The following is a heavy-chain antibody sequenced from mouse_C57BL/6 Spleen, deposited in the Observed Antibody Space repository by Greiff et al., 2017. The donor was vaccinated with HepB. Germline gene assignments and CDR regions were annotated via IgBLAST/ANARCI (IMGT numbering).Heavy chain of an antibody. CDR2: INPGSGGT. J-gene: IGHJ4*01. CDR1: GYAFTNYL. V-gene: IGHV1-54*01. Sequence: VQLVESGAELVRPGTSVKVSCKASGYAFTNYLIEWVKQRPGQGLEWIGVINPGSGGTNYNEKFKGKATLTADKSSSTAYMQLSSLTSEDSAVYFCARGGHYAMDYWGQVTSVTVSS. CDR3: ARGGHYAMDY.